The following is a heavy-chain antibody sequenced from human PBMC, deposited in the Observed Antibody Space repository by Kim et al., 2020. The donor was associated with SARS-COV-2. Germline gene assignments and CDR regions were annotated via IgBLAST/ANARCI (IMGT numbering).Heavy chain of an antibody. V-gene: IGHV3-33*01. CDR1: GFTFSSYG. J-gene: IGHJ4*02. CDR2: IWYDGSNK. CDR3: AREPIAAAGTSDY. Sequence: GGSLRHSCAASGFTFSSYGMHWVRQAPGKGLEWVAVIWYDGSNKHYADSVKGRFTISRDNSKNTLFLQMNSLRAEDTAVYYCAREPIAAAGTSDYWGQGTLVTVSS. D-gene: IGHD6-13*01.